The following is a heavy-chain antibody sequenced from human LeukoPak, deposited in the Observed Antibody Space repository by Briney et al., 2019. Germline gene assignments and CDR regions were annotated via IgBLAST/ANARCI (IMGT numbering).Heavy chain of an antibody. J-gene: IGHJ4*02. CDR1: GYTFTGYY. Sequence: APVKVSCKASGYTFTGYYMHWVRQAPGQGLEWMGWINPNSGGTNYAQKFQGRVTMTRDTSISTAYMELSRLRSDDTAVYYCASLWGYCSGGSCDGMGYWGQGTLVTVSS. V-gene: IGHV1-2*02. CDR3: ASLWGYCSGGSCDGMGY. CDR2: INPNSGGT. D-gene: IGHD2-15*01.